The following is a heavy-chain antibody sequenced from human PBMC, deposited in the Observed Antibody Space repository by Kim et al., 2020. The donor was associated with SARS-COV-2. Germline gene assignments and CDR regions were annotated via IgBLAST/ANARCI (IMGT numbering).Heavy chain of an antibody. Sequence: ASVKVSCKASGYIFTNYFMHWVRQAPGQRLEWMGWINAGNGDTKYSQKFQGRITITRDTSASTGYMELSSLRSEDTAVYFCTRSDTGRYEDYWGQGTLVTVSS. CDR2: INAGNGDT. CDR1: GYIFTNYF. D-gene: IGHD6-19*01. CDR3: TRSDTGRYEDY. V-gene: IGHV1-3*01. J-gene: IGHJ4*02.